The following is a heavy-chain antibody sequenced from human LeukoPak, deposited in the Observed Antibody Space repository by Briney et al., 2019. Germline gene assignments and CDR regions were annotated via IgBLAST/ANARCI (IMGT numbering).Heavy chain of an antibody. CDR2: IYYSGST. CDR3: ARVVAAAGNLLAHL. V-gene: IGHV4-61*08. D-gene: IGHD6-13*01. J-gene: IGHJ4*02. Sequence: SETLSLTCAVSGGSISSGGYSWSWIRQPPGKGLEWIGYIYYSGSTNYNPSLKSRVTISVDTSKNQFSLKLSSVTAADTAVYYCARVVAAAGNLLAHLWGQGTLVTVSS. CDR1: GGSISSGGYS.